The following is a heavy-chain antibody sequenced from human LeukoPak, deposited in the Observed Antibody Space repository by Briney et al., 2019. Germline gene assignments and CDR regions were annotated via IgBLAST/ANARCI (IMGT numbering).Heavy chain of an antibody. CDR1: GFTFSSYV. CDR2: ISSSGSTI. V-gene: IGHV3-48*03. J-gene: IGHJ5*02. D-gene: IGHD3-10*01. CDR3: ARVWWLGELSYGFDP. Sequence: GGSLRLSCAASGFTFSSYVMNWVRQAPGKGLEWVSYISSSGSTIYYADSVKGRFTISRDNAKNSLYLQMNSLRAEDTAVYYCARVWWLGELSYGFDPWGQGTLVTVSS.